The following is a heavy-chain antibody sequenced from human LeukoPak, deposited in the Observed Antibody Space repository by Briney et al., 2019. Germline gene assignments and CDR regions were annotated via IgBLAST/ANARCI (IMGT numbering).Heavy chain of an antibody. Sequence: PSETLSLTCTVSGGSISSYYWSWIRQPAGKGLEWIGRIYTSGSTNYNPSLKSRVTMSVDTSKNQFSLKLSSVTAADTAVYYCARDLGYYYDSSVPYYFDYWGQGTLVTVSS. J-gene: IGHJ4*02. D-gene: IGHD3-22*01. V-gene: IGHV4-4*07. CDR1: GGSISSYY. CDR3: ARDLGYYYDSSVPYYFDY. CDR2: IYTSGST.